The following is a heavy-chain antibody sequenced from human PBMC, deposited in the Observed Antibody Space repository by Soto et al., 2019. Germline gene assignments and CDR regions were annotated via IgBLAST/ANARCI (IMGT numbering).Heavy chain of an antibody. J-gene: IGHJ6*02. CDR3: ARGHKWDGMDV. D-gene: IGHD1-26*01. CDR2: IYYSGTT. V-gene: IGHV4-31*03. Sequence: PSATLALTCSVSGGSFSSDSFIWSWVRQFPGKGLEWIGYIYYSGTTYYNPSLRSRVIMSVDTSKNQFSLKLSSVTAADTAVYYCARGHKWDGMDVWGQGTTVTVSS. CDR1: GGSFSSDSFI.